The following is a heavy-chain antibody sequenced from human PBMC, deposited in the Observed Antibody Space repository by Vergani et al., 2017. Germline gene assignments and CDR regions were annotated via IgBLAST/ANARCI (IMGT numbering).Heavy chain of an antibody. CDR2: IYYSGST. Sequence: QLQLQESGPGLVKPSETLSLTCTVSGGSISSSSYYWGWIRQPPGKGLEWIGSIYYSGSTYYNPSLKSRVTISVDTSKNQFSLKLSSVTAADTAVYYCASPYYGSSTSCIQNMDVWGQGTTVTVSS. CDR1: GGSISSSSYY. V-gene: IGHV4-39*07. J-gene: IGHJ6*02. D-gene: IGHD2-2*01. CDR3: ASPYYGSSTSCIQNMDV.